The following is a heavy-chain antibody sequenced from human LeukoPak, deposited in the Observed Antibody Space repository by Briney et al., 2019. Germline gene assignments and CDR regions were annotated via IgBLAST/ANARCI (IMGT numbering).Heavy chain of an antibody. J-gene: IGHJ4*02. CDR3: AKQQGDYYDSSGCLDY. D-gene: IGHD3-22*01. Sequence: GGSLRLSCAASGFTFSSYGMHWVRQAPGKGLEWVAVISYDGSNKYYADSVKGRFTISRDNSENTLYLQMNSLRAEDTAVYYCAKQQGDYYDSSGCLDYWGQGTLVAVSS. V-gene: IGHV3-30*18. CDR2: ISYDGSNK. CDR1: GFTFSSYG.